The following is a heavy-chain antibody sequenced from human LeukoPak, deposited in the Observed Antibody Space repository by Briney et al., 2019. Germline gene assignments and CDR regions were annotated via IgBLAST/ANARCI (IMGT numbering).Heavy chain of an antibody. Sequence: GGSLRLSCAASGFTFSNYAMSWVRQAPGKGLEWVSVISGGGGTTYYADSVKGRFTISRDNSKNTLYLQMNSLRAEDTAVYYCAKTVGYIGSYPSDYWGQGTLVTVSS. V-gene: IGHV3-23*01. CDR3: AKTVGYIGSYPSDY. J-gene: IGHJ4*02. D-gene: IGHD2-8*02. CDR1: GFTFSNYA. CDR2: ISGGGGTT.